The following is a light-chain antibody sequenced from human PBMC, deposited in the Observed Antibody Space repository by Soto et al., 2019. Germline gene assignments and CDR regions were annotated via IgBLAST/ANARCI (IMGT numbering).Light chain of an antibody. CDR2: EVS. CDR1: SSDVGSYNL. CDR3: CFYAGNSPHYV. Sequence: QSVLTQPASVSGSPGQSITISCTGTSSDVGSYNLVSWYQQHPGKAPKLMIYEVSKRPSGVSNRFSGSKSGNTASLTISGRQAEDQGEYYCCFYAGNSPHYVFGTGTKVTVL. V-gene: IGLV2-23*02. J-gene: IGLJ1*01.